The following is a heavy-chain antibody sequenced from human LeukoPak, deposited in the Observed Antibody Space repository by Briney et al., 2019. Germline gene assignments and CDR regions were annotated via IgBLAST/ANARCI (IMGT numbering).Heavy chain of an antibody. CDR3: ARVKRAVTSTGEAFDI. D-gene: IGHD6-19*01. J-gene: IGHJ3*02. CDR2: INTNTGNP. CDR1: GYTFTNYA. Sequence: ASVKVSCKASGYTFTNYAMNWVRQAPGQGLEWMGWINTNTGNPTYAQGFTGRFVFSLDTSVSTAYLQISSLKAADTALYYCARVKRAVTSTGEAFDIWGLGTMVTASS. V-gene: IGHV7-4-1*02.